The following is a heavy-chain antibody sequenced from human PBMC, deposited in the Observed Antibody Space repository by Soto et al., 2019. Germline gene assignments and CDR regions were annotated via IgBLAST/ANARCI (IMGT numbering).Heavy chain of an antibody. CDR1: GFTFSSYW. CDR2: IKQDGSEK. Sequence: XVSLQLSCAASGFTFSSYWMSWVRQAPGKGLEWVANIKQDGSEKYYVDSVKGRFTISRDNAKNSLYLQMNSLRAEDTAVYYCARLKLLWFGELWRAFDIWGQGTMVTVSS. V-gene: IGHV3-7*03. D-gene: IGHD3-10*01. CDR3: ARLKLLWFGELWRAFDI. J-gene: IGHJ3*02.